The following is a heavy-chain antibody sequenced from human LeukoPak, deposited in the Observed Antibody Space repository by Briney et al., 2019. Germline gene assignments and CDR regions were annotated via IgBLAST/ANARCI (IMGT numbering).Heavy chain of an antibody. CDR3: ARGQKVLAAAGMENWFDP. J-gene: IGHJ5*02. V-gene: IGHV4-34*01. CDR2: INHSGST. Sequence: PSETLSLTCAVYGGSFSGYYWSWIRQPPGKGLEWIGEINHSGSTNYNPSLKSRVTISVDTSKNQFSLKLSSVTAADTAVYYCARGQKVLAAAGMENWFDPWGQGTLVTVSS. D-gene: IGHD6-13*01. CDR1: GGSFSGYY.